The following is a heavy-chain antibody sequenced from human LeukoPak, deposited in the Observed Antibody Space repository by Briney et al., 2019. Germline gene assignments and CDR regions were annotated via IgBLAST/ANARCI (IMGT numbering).Heavy chain of an antibody. Sequence: GASVKVSCKASGYTFTSYAMNWVRQAPGQGLEWMGWINTNTGNPTYAQGFTGRFVFSLDTSVSTAYLQISSLKAEDTAVYYCARGTQARNRDYYGSGSYNYWGQGTLVTVSS. J-gene: IGHJ4*02. CDR1: GYTFTSYA. V-gene: IGHV7-4-1*02. CDR3: ARGTQARNRDYYGSGSYNY. D-gene: IGHD3-10*01. CDR2: INTNTGNP.